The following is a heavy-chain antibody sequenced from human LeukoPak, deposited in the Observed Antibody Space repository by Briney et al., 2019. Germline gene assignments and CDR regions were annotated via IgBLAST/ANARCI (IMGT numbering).Heavy chain of an antibody. V-gene: IGHV1-46*02. CDR2: INPSDDST. CDR1: GYTFNSSY. CDR3: ARAYYESSAYRHAVYFDY. D-gene: IGHD3-22*01. Sequence: ASEKVSCKASGYTFNSSYMHWVRQAPGQGLEWMGIINPSDDSTRYAQKFQGRVTMTKDTSTNTVYMHLSSLSSDDTAVYYCARAYYESSAYRHAVYFDYWGQVTLVTVSS. J-gene: IGHJ4*02.